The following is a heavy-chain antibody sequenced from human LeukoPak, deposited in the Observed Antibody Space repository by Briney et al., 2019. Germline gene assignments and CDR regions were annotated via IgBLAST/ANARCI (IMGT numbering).Heavy chain of an antibody. CDR3: AREEAAAGVAGTQRYYGMDV. CDR1: GYTFTSCY. V-gene: IGHV1-46*01. D-gene: IGHD6-19*01. Sequence: ASVKVSCKASGYTFTSCYTHWVRQAPGQGLEWMGIINPSGGSTSYAQKFQGRVTMTRDTSTSTVYMELSSLRSEDTAVYYCAREEAAAGVAGTQRYYGMDVWGQGTTVTVSS. CDR2: INPSGGST. J-gene: IGHJ6*02.